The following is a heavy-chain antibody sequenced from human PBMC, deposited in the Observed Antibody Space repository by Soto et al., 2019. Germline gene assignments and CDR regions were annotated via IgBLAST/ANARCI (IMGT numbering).Heavy chain of an antibody. CDR1: GFTFSSYG. Sequence: PGGSLRLSCAASGFTFSSYGMHWVRQAPGKGLEWVAVIWYDGSNKYYADSVKGRFTISRDNSKNTLYLQMNSLRAEDTAVYYCAREGSSSWSYYYYYGMDVWGQGTTVTVSS. J-gene: IGHJ6*02. V-gene: IGHV3-33*01. D-gene: IGHD6-13*01. CDR3: AREGSSSWSYYYYYGMDV. CDR2: IWYDGSNK.